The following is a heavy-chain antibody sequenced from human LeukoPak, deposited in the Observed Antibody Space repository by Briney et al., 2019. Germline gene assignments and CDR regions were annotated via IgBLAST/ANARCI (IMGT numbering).Heavy chain of an antibody. CDR3: ARLTNMEKDVTPTYYMDV. D-gene: IGHD2-8*01. V-gene: IGHV4-34*01. Sequence: PSETLSLTCAVYGGSFSGYYWSWIRQPPGKGLEWIGEINHSGSTNYNPSLKSRVTISVDTSKSQSSLKLSSVTAADTAVYYCARLTNMEKDVTPTYYMDVWGKGTTVTVSS. J-gene: IGHJ6*03. CDR1: GGSFSGYY. CDR2: INHSGST.